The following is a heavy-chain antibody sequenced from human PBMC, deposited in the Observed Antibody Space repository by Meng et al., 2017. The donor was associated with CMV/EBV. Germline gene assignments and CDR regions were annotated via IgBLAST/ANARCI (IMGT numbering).Heavy chain of an antibody. CDR1: GFTFSSYG. V-gene: IGHV3-30*19. CDR3: ARDRTSGWNYGMDV. D-gene: IGHD6-19*01. J-gene: IGHJ6*02. CDR2: ISYDGSNK. Sequence: GESLKISCAASGFTFSSYGMHWVRQAPGKGLEWVAVISYDGSNKYYADSVKGRFTISRDNSKNTLYLQMNSLRAEDTAVYYCARDRTSGWNYGMDVWGQGTTVTVSS.